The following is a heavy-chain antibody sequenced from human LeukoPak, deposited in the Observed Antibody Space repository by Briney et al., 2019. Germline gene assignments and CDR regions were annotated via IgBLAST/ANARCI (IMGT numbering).Heavy chain of an antibody. CDR1: GYSFTSYW. J-gene: IGHJ5*02. CDR3: ARRVPLRYCSSTSCYFGGWFDP. Sequence: GESLKISCKGSGYSFTSYWIGWVRQMPGKGLEWMGIIYPGGSDTRYSPSFQGQVTISADKSISTAYLQWSSLKASDTAMYYCARRVPLRYCSSTSCYFGGWFDPWGQGTLVTVSS. D-gene: IGHD2-2*01. CDR2: IYPGGSDT. V-gene: IGHV5-51*01.